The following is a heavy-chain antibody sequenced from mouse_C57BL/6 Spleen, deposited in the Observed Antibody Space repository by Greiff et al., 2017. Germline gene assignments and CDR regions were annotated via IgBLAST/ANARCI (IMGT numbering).Heavy chain of an antibody. J-gene: IGHJ1*03. CDR1: GYTFTSYW. CDR3: ARKLDYYGSRVYFDV. Sequence: QVQLQQPGAELVRPGSSVKLSCKASGYTFTSYWMAWVKQRPGQGLEWIGNIYPSDSETHYNQKFKDKATLTVDKSSSTAYMQLSSLTSEDSAVYYCARKLDYYGSRVYFDVWGTGTTVTVSS. D-gene: IGHD1-1*01. CDR2: IYPSDSET. V-gene: IGHV1-61*01.